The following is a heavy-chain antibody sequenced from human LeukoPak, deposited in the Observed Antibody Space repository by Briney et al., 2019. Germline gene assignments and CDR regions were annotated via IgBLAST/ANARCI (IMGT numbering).Heavy chain of an antibody. CDR1: GGSMSSYY. V-gene: IGHV4-59*01. CDR2: IYYSGST. D-gene: IGHD3-10*01. J-gene: IGHJ4*02. CDR3: ARDSGSYYSTDYYFDY. Sequence: SETLSLTCTVSGGSMSSYYWNWIRQPPGKGLEWIGCIYYSGSTNYNPSLKSRVTISVDPSKNQFSLKLSSVTAADTAVYYCARDSGSYYSTDYYFDYWGQGTLVTVSS.